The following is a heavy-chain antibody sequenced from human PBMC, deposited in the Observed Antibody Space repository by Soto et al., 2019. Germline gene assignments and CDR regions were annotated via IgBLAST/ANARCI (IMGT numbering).Heavy chain of an antibody. Sequence: ASETLSLTCAVSGYSIASGYYWAWIRQSPGKGLEGIGSIYHAGSVYYNPSINSRVAVSLDTSKNHFSLKLASVPAADTAVYYCARTFYYYGMAVWGQGTTVTVSS. V-gene: IGHV4-38-2*01. J-gene: IGHJ6*02. CDR1: GYSIASGYY. CDR3: ARTFYYYGMAV. CDR2: IYHAGSV.